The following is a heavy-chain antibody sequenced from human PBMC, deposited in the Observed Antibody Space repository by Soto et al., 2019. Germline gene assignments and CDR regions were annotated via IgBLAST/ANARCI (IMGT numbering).Heavy chain of an antibody. J-gene: IGHJ4*02. D-gene: IGHD2-8*01. Sequence: GGSMRLSSAAAELKFVGHGRGWLRKNPGTGPEWVAFVDGSGYDTSYADSVKGRFTISRDNSEDSLYLHMNNLRAEDTGRYFCAKELFAAAYAATSAFDLWGQGTLVTVSS. CDR1: ELKFVGHG. V-gene: IGHV3-23*01. CDR2: VDGSGYDT. CDR3: AKELFAAAYAATSAFDL.